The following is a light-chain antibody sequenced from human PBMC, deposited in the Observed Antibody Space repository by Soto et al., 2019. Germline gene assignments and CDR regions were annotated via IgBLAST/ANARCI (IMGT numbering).Light chain of an antibody. CDR1: QSVSSTY. CDR2: GAS. V-gene: IGKV3-20*01. J-gene: IGKJ1*01. Sequence: EIVSTQSPGTLSLSPGERATLSFKASQSVSSTYLIWYQQKLGQAPRLLIYGASSSATAVPDRFSGGRSGTDFTLTISRLEPEDFAVYYCQHFVNSHTWTFGQVTKAYIK. CDR3: QHFVNSHTWT.